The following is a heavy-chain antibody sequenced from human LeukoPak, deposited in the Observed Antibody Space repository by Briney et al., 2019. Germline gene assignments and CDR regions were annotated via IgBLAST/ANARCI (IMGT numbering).Heavy chain of an antibody. D-gene: IGHD3-10*01. CDR3: ARNYNGLNY. J-gene: IGHJ4*02. Sequence: ASVKVSCKASGYTFTSNEIYWVRQATGQGLEWMGWVNPNSGNTGYAQKFQGRVTITRNTSISTAYMETSSLRSEDTAIYYCARNYNGLNYWGQGTLVTVSS. CDR1: GYTFTSNE. CDR2: VNPNSGNT. V-gene: IGHV1-8*03.